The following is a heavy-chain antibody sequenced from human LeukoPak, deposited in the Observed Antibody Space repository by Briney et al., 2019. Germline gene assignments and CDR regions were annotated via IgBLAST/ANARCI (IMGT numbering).Heavy chain of an antibody. V-gene: IGHV3-73*01. CDR3: TRRAWGSGWGAFDI. CDR1: GFAFSDSD. CDR2: TRSKANHYAT. Sequence: GGSLRLSCAASGFAFSDSDMYWVRQSPGKGREGGGRTRSKANHYATAYAVSVKGRFTIPRDDSKNTAHLQMTRLETEDTAVYYCTRRAWGSGWGAFDIWGQGTMVTVPS. D-gene: IGHD6-19*01. J-gene: IGHJ3*02.